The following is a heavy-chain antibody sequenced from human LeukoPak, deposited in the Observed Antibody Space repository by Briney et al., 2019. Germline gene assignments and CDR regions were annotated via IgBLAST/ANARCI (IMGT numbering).Heavy chain of an antibody. V-gene: IGHV4-38-2*02. CDR1: GYSISSGYY. J-gene: IGHJ4*02. CDR3: ARDSTSSVGY. Sequence: SETLSLTCTVSGYSISSGYYWGWIRQPPGKGLEWIGSIYHSGSTYYNPSLKSRVTISVDTSKNQFSLKLSSVTAADTAVYYCARDSTSSVGYWGQGTLVTVSS. CDR2: IYHSGST. D-gene: IGHD3-22*01.